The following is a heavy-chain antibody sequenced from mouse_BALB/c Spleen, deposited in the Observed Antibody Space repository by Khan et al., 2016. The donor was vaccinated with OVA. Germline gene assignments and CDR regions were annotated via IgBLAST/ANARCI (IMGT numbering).Heavy chain of an antibody. Sequence: EVQLQESGPGLVKPSQSLSLTCTVTGYSITSDYAWNWIRQFPGNKLEWMAYISYNGDTNYNPSLKSRISITRDTSKNQFSLHLNSVTTEDTATYYCTRSGGYGDGAWFAYWGQGTLVTVSA. CDR3: TRSGGYGDGAWFAY. CDR2: ISYNGDT. D-gene: IGHD2-2*01. J-gene: IGHJ3*01. CDR1: GYSITSDYA. V-gene: IGHV3-2*02.